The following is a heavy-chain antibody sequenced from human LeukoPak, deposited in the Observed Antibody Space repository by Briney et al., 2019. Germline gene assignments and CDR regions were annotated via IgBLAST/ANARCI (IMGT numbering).Heavy chain of an antibody. CDR1: GYTFTSYG. Sequence: ASVKVSCKASGYTFTSYGINWVRQAPGQGLEWMGWISGYNGNTNYAQKFQGRVTMTTDTSASTVYMELRTLRSDDTAAYYCVRAPPGVSGSPSWYWGQGTLVTVSS. D-gene: IGHD3-10*01. V-gene: IGHV1-18*01. CDR3: VRAPPGVSGSPSWY. J-gene: IGHJ4*02. CDR2: ISGYNGNT.